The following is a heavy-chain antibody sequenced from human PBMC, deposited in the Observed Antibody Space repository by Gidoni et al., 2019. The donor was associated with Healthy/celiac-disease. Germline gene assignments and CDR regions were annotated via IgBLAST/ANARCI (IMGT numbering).Heavy chain of an antibody. V-gene: IGHV4-59*08. J-gene: IGHJ5*02. Sequence: QVQLQQSGPGLVQPSETLSLTSPAAAGSIISYYWSWIRQPPGKGLEWNGYIYYSGSTNYNPSLKSRVTISVDTSKNQFSLKLSAVAAADTAVYYCARQPAVFNWFDPWGQGTLVTVSS. CDR1: AGSIISYY. D-gene: IGHD2-8*01. CDR3: ARQPAVFNWFDP. CDR2: IYYSGST.